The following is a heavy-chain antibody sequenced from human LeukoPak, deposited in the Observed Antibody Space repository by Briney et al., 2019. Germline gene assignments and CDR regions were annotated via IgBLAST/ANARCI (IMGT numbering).Heavy chain of an antibody. CDR3: ARVQRTAMDYYYYYMDV. J-gene: IGHJ6*03. CDR2: IYYSGST. CDR1: GGSISSGGYS. D-gene: IGHD5-18*01. V-gene: IGHV4-30-4*07. Sequence: SETLSLTCAVSGGSISSGGYSWSWIRQPPGKGLEWIGYIYYSGSTYYNPSLKSRVTISVDTSKNQFSLKLSSVTAADTAVYYCARVQRTAMDYYYYYMDVWGKGTTVTVSS.